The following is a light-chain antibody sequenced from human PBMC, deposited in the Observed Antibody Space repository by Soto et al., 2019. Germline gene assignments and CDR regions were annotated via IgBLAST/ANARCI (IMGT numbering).Light chain of an antibody. Sequence: DIQMTQSPSSLSASIGHRVTITCRASETINKYLNWYQQKPGKPPKLLIYTASTLPSGVPSRFSGSRPGTNFTLTINSLQPEDFATYYCQQSYKTPQTFGQGTKVEIK. J-gene: IGKJ1*01. V-gene: IGKV1-39*01. CDR1: ETINKY. CDR2: TAS. CDR3: QQSYKTPQT.